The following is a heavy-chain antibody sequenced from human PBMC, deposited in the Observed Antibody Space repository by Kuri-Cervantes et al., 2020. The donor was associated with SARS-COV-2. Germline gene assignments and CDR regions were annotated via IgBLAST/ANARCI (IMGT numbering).Heavy chain of an antibody. J-gene: IGHJ5*02. CDR2: INHSGST. D-gene: IGHD3-22*01. CDR1: GGSFSGYY. CDR3: ARTTKDSSGYYSPVLEWPKLPQASLAFDP. Sequence: SETLSLTCAVYGGSFSGYYWSWIRQPPGKGLEWIGEINHSGSTNYNPSLKSRVTISVDTSKNQFSLKLSSVTAADTAVYYCARTTKDSSGYYSPVLEWPKLPQASLAFDPWGQGTLVTVSS. V-gene: IGHV4-34*01.